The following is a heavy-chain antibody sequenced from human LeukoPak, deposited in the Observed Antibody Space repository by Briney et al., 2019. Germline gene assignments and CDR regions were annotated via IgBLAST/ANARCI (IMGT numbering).Heavy chain of an antibody. Sequence: GGSLRLSCAASGFTFSSHWMSWVRQAPGKGLEWVAFIRYDGSNKYYADSVKGRFTISRDNSKNTLYLQMNSLRAEDTAVYYCAKGYSYGYNLDYWGQGTLVTVSS. J-gene: IGHJ4*02. CDR1: GFTFSSHW. V-gene: IGHV3-30*02. D-gene: IGHD5-18*01. CDR2: IRYDGSNK. CDR3: AKGYSYGYNLDY.